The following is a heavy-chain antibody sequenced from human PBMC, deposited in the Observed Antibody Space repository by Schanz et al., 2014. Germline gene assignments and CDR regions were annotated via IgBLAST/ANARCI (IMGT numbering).Heavy chain of an antibody. CDR2: INPSGGGT. CDR3: ARDGVDAAAGGNY. J-gene: IGHJ4*02. Sequence: QVQLIQSGAEVKKPGASVKVSCKASGYTFVSYSMHWVRQAPGQGLEWMGIINPSGGGTSYALRFQDRVTVTRDTSRSTVYMELSSLRSEETAVYYCARDGVDAAAGGNYWGQGTLVTVSS. V-gene: IGHV1-46*01. D-gene: IGHD6-13*01. CDR1: GYTFVSYS.